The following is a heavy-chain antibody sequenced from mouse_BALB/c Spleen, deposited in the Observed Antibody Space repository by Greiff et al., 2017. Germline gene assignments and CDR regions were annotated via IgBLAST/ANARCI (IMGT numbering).Heavy chain of an antibody. CDR2: INPSSGYT. CDR3: ARSTARAAWFAY. CDR1: GYTFTSYT. Sequence: VKVVESGAELARPGASVKMSCKASGYTFTSYTMHWVKQRPGQGLEWIGYINPSSGYTNYNQKFKDKATLTADKSSSTAYMQLSSLTSEDSAVYYCARSTARAAWFAYWGQGTLVTVSA. J-gene: IGHJ3*01. V-gene: IGHV1-4*01. D-gene: IGHD3-1*01.